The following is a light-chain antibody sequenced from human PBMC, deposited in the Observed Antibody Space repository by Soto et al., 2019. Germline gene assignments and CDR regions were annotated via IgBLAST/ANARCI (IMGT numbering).Light chain of an antibody. J-gene: IGKJ4*01. V-gene: IGKV3-15*01. Sequence: MSQSPSSLSASVGDRVTITCRASQPMSRNLAXYHHKPGQTPRLLIYDASTRATGVPARFSGSGSGTEFTLTINSLQSEDFAVYYCQRYNNSPLTFGGGTKVDIK. CDR1: QPMSRN. CDR2: DAS. CDR3: QRYNNSPLT.